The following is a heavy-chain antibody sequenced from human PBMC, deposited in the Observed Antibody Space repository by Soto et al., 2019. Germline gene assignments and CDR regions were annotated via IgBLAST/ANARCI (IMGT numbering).Heavy chain of an antibody. V-gene: IGHV3-23*01. Sequence: GGSLRLSCAASGFTFSNYAMSWVRQAPGKGLEWVSTISGNGGSTYYADSVKGRFTISRDNSKNMLFLQINSLRDDDSAVYYCAKRPASIITFDYWGQGTPVTLSS. J-gene: IGHJ4*02. CDR1: GFTFSNYA. CDR2: ISGNGGST. D-gene: IGHD2-2*01. CDR3: AKRPASIITFDY.